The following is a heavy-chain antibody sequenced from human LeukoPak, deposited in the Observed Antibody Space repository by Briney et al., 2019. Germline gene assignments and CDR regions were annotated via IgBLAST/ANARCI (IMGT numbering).Heavy chain of an antibody. Sequence: GGSLRLSCAASGFTFTTYSMNWVRQAPGKGLEWVSFVSSTSRFISYADSVKGRFTISRDNAKNSLYLQMNSLRAEDTAVYYCARVRKDIQSMVRGQNYYYYYMDVWGKGTTVTISS. D-gene: IGHD3-10*01. CDR2: VSSTSRFI. V-gene: IGHV3-21*01. CDR1: GFTFTTYS. CDR3: ARVRKDIQSMVRGQNYYYYYMDV. J-gene: IGHJ6*03.